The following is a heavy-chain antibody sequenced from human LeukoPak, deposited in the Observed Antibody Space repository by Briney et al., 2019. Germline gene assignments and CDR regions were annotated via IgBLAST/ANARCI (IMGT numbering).Heavy chain of an antibody. CDR1: GYTFTGYY. V-gene: IGHV1-2*04. CDR2: INPNSGGT. J-gene: IGHJ4*02. CDR3: ARALRNYYDSSRGPPYYFDY. Sequence: GASVKVSCKASGYTFTGYYMHWVRQAPGQGLEWMGWINPNSGGTNYAQKFQGWVTMTRDTSISTAYMELSRLRSDDTAVYYCARALRNYYDSSRGPPYYFDYWGQGTLVTVSS. D-gene: IGHD3-22*01.